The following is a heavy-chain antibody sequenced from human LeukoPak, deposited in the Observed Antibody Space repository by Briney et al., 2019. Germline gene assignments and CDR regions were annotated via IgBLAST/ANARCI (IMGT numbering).Heavy chain of an antibody. J-gene: IGHJ4*02. CDR3: AIGSQDGDYPFDH. V-gene: IGHV1-46*01. CDR1: GYTFTSYY. Sequence: ASVKVSCKAAGYTFTSYYMHWVRQAPGQGLEWMGFINPSGGRTTYAQKFQGRVTLGRDTSTSTVYVELSNLRSEDTAVYYCAIGSQDGDYPFDHWGQGTLVTVSS. D-gene: IGHD4-17*01. CDR2: INPSGGRT.